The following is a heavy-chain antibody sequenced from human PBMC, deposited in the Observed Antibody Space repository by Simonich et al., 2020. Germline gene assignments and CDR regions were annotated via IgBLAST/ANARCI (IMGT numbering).Heavy chain of an antibody. CDR1: GFTFSSYD. CDR2: IGTAGDT. D-gene: IGHD1-26*01. V-gene: IGHV3-13*01. Sequence: EVQLVESGGGLVQPGGSLRLSCAASGFTFSSYDMHWVRQATGKGMEWVSAIGTAGDTYYPGSVKGRFTISRENAKNSLYLQMNSLRAGDTAVYYCARGGYSGSYNWFDPWGQGTLVTVSS. J-gene: IGHJ5*02. CDR3: ARGGYSGSYNWFDP.